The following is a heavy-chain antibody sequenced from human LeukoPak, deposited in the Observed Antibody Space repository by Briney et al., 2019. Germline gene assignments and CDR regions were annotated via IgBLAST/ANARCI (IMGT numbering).Heavy chain of an antibody. CDR3: ARDKAVGPTLLDY. CDR2: IRGSVITT. J-gene: IGHJ4*02. Sequence: PGGSLRLSCAASGFTFSSYAMTWVRQAPGKGLEWVSGIRGSVITTYYADSVKGRFTISRDNAKNSLYLQMNSLRAEDTAVYYCARDKAVGPTLLDYWGQGTLVTVSS. V-gene: IGHV3-23*01. D-gene: IGHD1-26*01. CDR1: GFTFSSYA.